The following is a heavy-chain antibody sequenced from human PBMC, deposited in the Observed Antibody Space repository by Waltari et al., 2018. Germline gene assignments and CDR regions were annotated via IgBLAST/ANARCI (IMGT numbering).Heavy chain of an antibody. D-gene: IGHD2-2*01. CDR3: ARTIVVPAAKYNWFDP. Sequence: QVQLQQWGAGLLKPSETLSLTCAVYGGSFSGYYWSWIRQPPGKGLEWIGEINHSGSTNYHPSLKSRVTISVDTSKNQFSLKRSSVTAADTAVYYCARTIVVPAAKYNWFDPWGQGTLVTVSS. CDR1: GGSFSGYY. V-gene: IGHV4-34*01. J-gene: IGHJ5*02. CDR2: INHSGST.